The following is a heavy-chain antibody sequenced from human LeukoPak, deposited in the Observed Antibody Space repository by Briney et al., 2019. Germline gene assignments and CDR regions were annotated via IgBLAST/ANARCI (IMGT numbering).Heavy chain of an antibody. CDR3: AKDRGNALGYLDS. V-gene: IGHV3-64*04. Sequence: PGGSLRLSCSASGFTFNNYVMHWVRQAPGKGLEYVSATSPNGDTTYYTDSVKGRFTISRDNSKNTLYLQMSSLRAEDTAVYYCAKDRGNALGYLDSWGQGTLVTVSS. D-gene: IGHD1-1*01. CDR1: GFTFNNYV. J-gene: IGHJ4*02. CDR2: TSPNGDTT.